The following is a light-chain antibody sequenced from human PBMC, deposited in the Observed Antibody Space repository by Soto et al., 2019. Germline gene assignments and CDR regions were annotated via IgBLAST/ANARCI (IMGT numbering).Light chain of an antibody. J-gene: IGKJ4*02. Sequence: IQMTQSPSSLSASLGDRVTITCRASQSISSYLNWYQQKPGKAPKLLIYAASSLQSGVPSRFSGSGSGTDFTLTISSLQPEDFATYYCQQSYSTFGGGTKVDIK. V-gene: IGKV1-39*01. CDR2: AAS. CDR3: QQSYST. CDR1: QSISSY.